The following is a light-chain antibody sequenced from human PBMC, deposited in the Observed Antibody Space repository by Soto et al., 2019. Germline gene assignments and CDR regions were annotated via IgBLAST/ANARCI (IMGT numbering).Light chain of an antibody. J-gene: IGKJ2*01. Sequence: DIQMTQSPSSVSASVGDRVTITCRASQYISSWLAWYQQKPGKAPQLLIYAASSLQSGVPSRFSGTGSGTDFTLTISSLQPEDVATYYCLQSNSFPHTFGQGTKLEI. CDR1: QYISSW. V-gene: IGKV1-12*01. CDR2: AAS. CDR3: LQSNSFPHT.